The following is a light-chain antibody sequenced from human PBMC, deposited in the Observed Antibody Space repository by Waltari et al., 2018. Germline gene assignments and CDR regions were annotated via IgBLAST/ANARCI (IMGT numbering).Light chain of an antibody. V-gene: IGLV1-40*01. CDR2: ANS. J-gene: IGLJ3*02. CDR1: SPNIGAGYD. CDR3: QSYDSSLSGSWV. Sequence: QSVLTQPPSVSGAPGQRVTITCPGTSPNIGAGYDVHWYQQLPGTAPQLLIYANSNRPSGVPDRFSGSKSGTSASLAITGLQAEDEADYYCQSYDSSLSGSWVFGGGTKLTVL.